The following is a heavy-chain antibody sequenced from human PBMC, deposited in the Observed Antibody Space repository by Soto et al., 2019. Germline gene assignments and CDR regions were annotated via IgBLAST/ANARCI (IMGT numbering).Heavy chain of an antibody. D-gene: IGHD1-7*01. CDR2: ISNNRNT. Sequence: SETLSLTCTVSGGSISSYPLSCIRQPACNGLHWIVRISNNRNTPHNPSLKSRVTVSVDTSRNQFFLNLHPVTAADSAVYFCGRESGETWDYEAYWGQGTPVTVS. J-gene: IGHJ4*02. CDR3: GRESGETWDYEAY. CDR1: GGSISSYP. V-gene: IGHV4-4*07.